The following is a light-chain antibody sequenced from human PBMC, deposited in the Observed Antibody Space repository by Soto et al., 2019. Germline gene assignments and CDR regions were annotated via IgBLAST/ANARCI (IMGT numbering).Light chain of an antibody. CDR1: QSVSTN. CDR3: QQYKKSTRT. CDR2: DAS. J-gene: IGKJ1*01. V-gene: IGKV3-15*01. Sequence: EIVITQSPATLSVSPGERATLSCRAIQSVSTNLAWYQQKPGQAPRLLIYDASTRETGIPARFSGSGSGTECTRTISSLQSEDFAVYYCQQYKKSTRTFGQGTKVDIK.